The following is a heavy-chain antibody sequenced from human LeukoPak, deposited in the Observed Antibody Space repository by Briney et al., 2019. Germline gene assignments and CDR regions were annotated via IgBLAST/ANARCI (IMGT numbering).Heavy chain of an antibody. J-gene: IGHJ4*02. CDR3: ARVRSFNFDY. V-gene: IGHV3-23*01. CDR1: GFTFSTYV. Sequence: GGSLRLSCAASGFTFSTYVMSWVRQAPGKGLEWVSAISGTGGSTYYADSVKGRFTISRDNSKNTLYLQMNSLRAEDTAVYYCARVRSFNFDYWGQGTLVTVSS. CDR2: ISGTGGST.